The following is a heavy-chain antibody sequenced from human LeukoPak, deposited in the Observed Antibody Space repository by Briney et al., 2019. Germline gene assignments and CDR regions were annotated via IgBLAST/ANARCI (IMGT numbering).Heavy chain of an antibody. CDR2: IYYSGST. J-gene: IGHJ4*02. Sequence: SETLCLTCTVSGGSLSSYTWSWIRQPPGKGLEWNAYIYYSGSTNYNASLKSRVNISVDTSKNQFSLKLSSVTAADTAVYYCARDDTMVRGVIFDYWGQGTLVTVSS. D-gene: IGHD3-10*01. CDR3: ARDDTMVRGVIFDY. V-gene: IGHV4-59*01. CDR1: GGSLSSYT.